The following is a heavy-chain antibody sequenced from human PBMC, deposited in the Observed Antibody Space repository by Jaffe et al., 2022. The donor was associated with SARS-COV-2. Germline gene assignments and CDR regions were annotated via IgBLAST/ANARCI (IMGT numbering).Heavy chain of an antibody. D-gene: IGHD2-2*01. V-gene: IGHV3-30-3*01. Sequence: QVQLVESGGGVVQPGRSLRLSCAASGFTFSSYAMHWVRQAPGKGLEWVAVISYDGSNKYYADSVKGRFTISRDNSKNTLYLQMNSLRAEDTAVYYCAREMDVQIVVVPARYYGMDVWGQGTTVTVSS. CDR2: ISYDGSNK. J-gene: IGHJ6*02. CDR1: GFTFSSYA. CDR3: AREMDVQIVVVPARYYGMDV.